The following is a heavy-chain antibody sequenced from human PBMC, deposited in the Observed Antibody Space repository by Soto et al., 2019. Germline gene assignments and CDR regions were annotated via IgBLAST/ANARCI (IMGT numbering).Heavy chain of an antibody. V-gene: IGHV4-31*03. Sequence: QVQLQESGPGLVKPSQTLSLTCSVSGDSISRGGYCWSWIRQRPGKGLEWIGGIYHSGIRFYNPSRKSRVSISVATSKSQFSLILSSVTAADTAVYYCARDREDRSGYRFDFWGQGTLVTVSS. CDR1: GDSISRGGYC. J-gene: IGHJ4*02. CDR2: IYHSGIR. CDR3: ARDREDRSGYRFDF. D-gene: IGHD3-22*01.